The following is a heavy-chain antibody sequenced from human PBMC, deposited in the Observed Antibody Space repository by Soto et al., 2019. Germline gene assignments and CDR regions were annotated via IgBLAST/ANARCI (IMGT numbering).Heavy chain of an antibody. CDR2: ISSNSRVI. Sequence: GGSLRLSCAASGFTFSNSNMDWVRQAPGKGLEWISYISSNSRVIYYADSVKGRFTISRDNAKNSLFLQMSGLRDEDTAVYYCARESNMGDFWGQGTLVTVSS. CDR1: GFTFSNSN. CDR3: ARESNMGDF. D-gene: IGHD3-10*01. J-gene: IGHJ4*02. V-gene: IGHV3-48*02.